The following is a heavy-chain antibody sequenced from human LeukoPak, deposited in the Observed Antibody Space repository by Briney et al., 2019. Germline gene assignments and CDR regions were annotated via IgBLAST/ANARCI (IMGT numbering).Heavy chain of an antibody. J-gene: IGHJ5*02. V-gene: IGHV1-69*06. CDR3: ARDNPNYGGNWFDP. CDR2: IIPLFGAA. Sequence: SVKVSCKASGGSFSTSTISWVRQAPGQGLEWMGGIIPLFGAANYAQKFKGRVAITADKSTSTAYMGLSTLRSEDTAVYYCARDNPNYGGNWFDPWGQGTMVTVSS. D-gene: IGHD4-23*01. CDR1: GGSFSTST.